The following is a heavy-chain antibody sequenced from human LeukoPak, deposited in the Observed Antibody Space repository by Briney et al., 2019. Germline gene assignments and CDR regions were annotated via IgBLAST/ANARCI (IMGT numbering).Heavy chain of an antibody. J-gene: IGHJ5*01. V-gene: IGHV4-39*01. Sequence: PSETLSLTCTVSGGSISSSSYYWGWIRQPPGKGLEWIGSINYSGSTYYNPSLKSRVTISVDTSKNQFSLKLTSVTAADTAVYYCARHQEWPLKNNWFDSWGQGTLVTVSS. CDR3: ARHQEWPLKNNWFDS. CDR1: GGSISSSSYY. CDR2: INYSGST. D-gene: IGHD3-3*01.